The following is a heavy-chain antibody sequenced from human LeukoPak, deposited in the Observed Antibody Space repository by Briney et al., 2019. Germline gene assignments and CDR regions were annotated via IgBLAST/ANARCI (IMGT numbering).Heavy chain of an antibody. CDR2: VDPEDGET. D-gene: IGHD6-13*01. Sequence: EASVKVSCKASGYTFTDYYMHWVQQAPGKGLEWMGRVDPEDGETIYAEKFQGRVTITADTSTDTAYMELSSLRSEDTAVYYCATPGAAAGLDAFDIWGQGTMVTVSS. CDR3: ATPGAAAGLDAFDI. CDR1: GYTFTDYY. J-gene: IGHJ3*02. V-gene: IGHV1-69-2*01.